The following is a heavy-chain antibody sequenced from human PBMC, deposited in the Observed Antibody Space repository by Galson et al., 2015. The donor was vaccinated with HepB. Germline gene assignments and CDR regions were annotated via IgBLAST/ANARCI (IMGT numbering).Heavy chain of an antibody. D-gene: IGHD4-17*01. CDR2: ISSSSSTI. CDR1: GFTFSSYS. J-gene: IGHJ6*02. Sequence: SLRLSCAASGFTFSSYSMNWVRQAPGKGLEWVSYISSSSSTIYYADSVKGRFTISRDNAKNSLYLQMNSLRAEDTAVYYCARTYGDYLYGMDVWGQGTTVTVSS. CDR3: ARTYGDYLYGMDV. V-gene: IGHV3-48*04.